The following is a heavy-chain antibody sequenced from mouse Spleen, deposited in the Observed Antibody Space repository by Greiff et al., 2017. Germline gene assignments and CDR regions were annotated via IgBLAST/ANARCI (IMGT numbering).Heavy chain of an antibody. CDR3: SRGSTTMVPTDY. J-gene: IGHJ2*01. D-gene: IGHD2-1*01. V-gene: IGHV1-72*01. CDR2: IDPNSGGT. Sequence: QVQLKQSGAELVKPGASVKLSCKASGYTFTSYWMHWVKQRPGRGLEWIGRIDPNSGGTKYNEKFKSKATLTVDKPSSTAYLQLSSLTSEDSAVYYFSRGSTTMVPTDYWGQGTTLTVSS. CDR1: GYTFTSYW.